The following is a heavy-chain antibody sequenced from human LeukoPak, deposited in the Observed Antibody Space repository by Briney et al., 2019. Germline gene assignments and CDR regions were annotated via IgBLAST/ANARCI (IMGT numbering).Heavy chain of an antibody. CDR3: STGSGHAFDI. CDR2: INSDGSST. CDR1: GFTFSSYW. Sequence: GGYLRLSCAASGFTFSSYWMHWVRQVPGKGLVWVSRINSDGSSTSYADSVKGRFTISRDNAKNTLYVQMNSLRAEDTAVYYCSTGSGHAFDIWGRGTMVTVSS. D-gene: IGHD3-10*01. J-gene: IGHJ3*02. V-gene: IGHV3-74*01.